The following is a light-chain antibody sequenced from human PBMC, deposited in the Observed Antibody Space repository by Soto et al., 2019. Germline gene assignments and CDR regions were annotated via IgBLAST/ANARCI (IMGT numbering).Light chain of an antibody. V-gene: IGLV1-51*01. CDR1: SSNIGNNF. CDR2: DNV. CDR3: GSWDTSLSLCYV. J-gene: IGLJ1*01. Sequence: QSVLTQPPSVSAAPGQNVTISCSGTSSNIGNNFVSWYQHLPGTAPKILICDNVKRPSGIPDRFSGFKSGASATLGITGLQTGDEADYYCGSWDTSLSLCYVFGTGTKVTVL.